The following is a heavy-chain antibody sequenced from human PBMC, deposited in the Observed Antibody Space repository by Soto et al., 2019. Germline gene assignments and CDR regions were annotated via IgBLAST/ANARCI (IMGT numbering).Heavy chain of an antibody. D-gene: IGHD3-3*01. CDR1: VFTSSG. J-gene: IGHJ3*01. CDR3: AREGILGLFDAYDL. V-gene: IGHV1-18*04. CDR2: ISTHNGNT. Sequence: ASVKVSCKASVFTSSGISWVRQGPGQRLEWMGWISTHNGNTIYAQKFQGRVIMTMDTSTTTVYMELRSLRPDDTAVYLCAREGILGLFDAYDLWGQGXMVTV.